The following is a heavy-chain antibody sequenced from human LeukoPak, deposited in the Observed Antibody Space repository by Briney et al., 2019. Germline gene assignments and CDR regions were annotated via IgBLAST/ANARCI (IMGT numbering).Heavy chain of an antibody. Sequence: SETLSLTCIVSGDFISSSRYYWGWIRQPPGKGLEWIGSIYHSGSTYYNPSLKSRVTISVDTSKNQFSLKLSSVTAADTAVYYCAREYSSGWYPLRYYYYYYMDVWGKGTTVTVSS. CDR3: AREYSSGWYPLRYYYYYYMDV. D-gene: IGHD6-19*01. J-gene: IGHJ6*03. CDR1: GDFISSSRYY. V-gene: IGHV4-39*07. CDR2: IYHSGST.